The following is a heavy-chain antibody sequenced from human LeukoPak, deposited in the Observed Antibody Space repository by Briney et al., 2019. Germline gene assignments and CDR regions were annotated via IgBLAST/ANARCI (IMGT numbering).Heavy chain of an antibody. V-gene: IGHV3-21*01. CDR1: GFTFSSYS. CDR2: ISSSSSYI. J-gene: IGHJ4*02. CDR3: AKEGDYYGSGSSGFDY. Sequence: GGSLRLSCAASGFTFSSYSMNWVRQAPGKGLEWVSSISSSSSYIYYADSVKGRFTISRDNAKNSLYLQMNSLRAEDTAVYYCAKEGDYYGSGSSGFDYWGQGTLVTVSS. D-gene: IGHD3-10*01.